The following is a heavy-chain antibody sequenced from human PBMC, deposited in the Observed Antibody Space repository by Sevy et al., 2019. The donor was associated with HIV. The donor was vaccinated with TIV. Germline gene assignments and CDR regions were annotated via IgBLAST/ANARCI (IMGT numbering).Heavy chain of an antibody. CDR1: GGSISSGSYY. D-gene: IGHD1-1*01. CDR2: IYTSGST. Sequence: SETLSLTCTVSGGSISSGSYYWSWIRQPAGKGLEWIGRIYTSGSTNYNPSLKSRVTMSVDTSKNQFSLKLSSVTAADTAVYYCAREGDTVPRNGYYYYYGMDVWGQGTTVTVSS. V-gene: IGHV4-61*02. J-gene: IGHJ6*02. CDR3: AREGDTVPRNGYYYYYGMDV.